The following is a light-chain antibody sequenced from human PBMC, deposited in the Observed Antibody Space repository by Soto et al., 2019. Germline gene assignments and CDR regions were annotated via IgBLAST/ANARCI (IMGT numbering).Light chain of an antibody. J-gene: IGKJ5*01. V-gene: IGKV3-20*01. CDR2: GAY. CDR3: QQYGGSMT. CDR1: QSLSSSY. Sequence: EIVLTQSPGTLSLSPGETATLSCRASQSLSSSYLAWYQQRPGQAPRLLIYGAYSRATGIPDRFSGSGSGTDFTLTISRLDPEDFAVYYCQQYGGSMTFGQGTRLEIE.